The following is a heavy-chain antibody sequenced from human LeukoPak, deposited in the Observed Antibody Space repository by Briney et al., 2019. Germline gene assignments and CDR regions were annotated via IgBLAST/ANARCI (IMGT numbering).Heavy chain of an antibody. CDR2: IYYSGNT. V-gene: IGHV4-39*01. Sequence: SETLSLTCTVSGGSISSSSYFWAWIRQPPGKGLEWIGSIYYSGNTYYNSSLKSRLTISVDTSNNQFSLRLSSVTAADTAVYFCASHDWKNWGQGTLVTVSS. J-gene: IGHJ4*02. CDR3: ASHDWKN. CDR1: GGSISSSSYF. D-gene: IGHD2-21*01.